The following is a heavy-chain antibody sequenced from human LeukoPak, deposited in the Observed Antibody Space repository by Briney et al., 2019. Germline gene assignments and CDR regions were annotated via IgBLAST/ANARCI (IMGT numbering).Heavy chain of an antibody. Sequence: GGSLRLSCAASGFTFSSYAMSWVRQAPGKGLEWVSAISGSGGSTYYADSVKGRFTISRDNSKYTLYLQMNSLRAEDTAVYYCAKDLQIFGVVNEFDYWGRGTLVTVSS. CDR3: AKDLQIFGVVNEFDY. J-gene: IGHJ4*02. D-gene: IGHD3-3*01. V-gene: IGHV3-23*01. CDR2: ISGSGGST. CDR1: GFTFSSYA.